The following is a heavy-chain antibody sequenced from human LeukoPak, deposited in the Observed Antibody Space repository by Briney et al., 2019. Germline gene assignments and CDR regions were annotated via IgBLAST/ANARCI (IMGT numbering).Heavy chain of an antibody. J-gene: IGHJ5*02. Sequence: SETLSLTCTVTGGSISSGDYYWSWIRQPPGKGLEWIGYIYYSGSTYYNPSLKSRVTISVDTSKNQFSLKLNSVTAEDTAVYYCARVGYYYDSGGYSWGQGTLVTVSS. CDR1: GGSISSGDYY. CDR3: ARVGYYYDSGGYS. V-gene: IGHV4-30-4*01. CDR2: IYYSGST. D-gene: IGHD3-22*01.